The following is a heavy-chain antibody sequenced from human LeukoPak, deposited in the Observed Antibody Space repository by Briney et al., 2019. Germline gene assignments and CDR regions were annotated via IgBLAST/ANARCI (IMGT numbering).Heavy chain of an antibody. Sequence: SVKLSCKASGGTFSSYAISWVRQPPGQGLEWMGGIIPIFGTANYAQKFQRRVTITADKSTSTAYMELSSLRAEDTAVYYCARDSIGGYDILTGYVPAPYWFDPWGQGTLVTVSS. CDR2: IIPIFGTA. CDR3: ARDSIGGYDILTGYVPAPYWFDP. J-gene: IGHJ5*02. V-gene: IGHV1-69*06. CDR1: GGTFSSYA. D-gene: IGHD3-9*01.